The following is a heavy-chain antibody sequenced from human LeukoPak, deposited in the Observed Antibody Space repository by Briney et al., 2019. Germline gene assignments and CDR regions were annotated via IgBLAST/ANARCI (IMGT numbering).Heavy chain of an antibody. CDR2: INPNSGGT. CDR3: ARIIAVAAKEVDY. V-gene: IGHV1-2*06. D-gene: IGHD6-19*01. CDR1: GYTFTGYY. J-gene: IGHJ4*02. Sequence: GASVKVFCKASGYTFTGYYMHWVRQAPGQGLEWMGRINPNSGGTNYAQKFQGRVTMTRDTSISTAYMELSRLRSDDTAVYYCARIIAVAAKEVDYWGQGTLVTVSS.